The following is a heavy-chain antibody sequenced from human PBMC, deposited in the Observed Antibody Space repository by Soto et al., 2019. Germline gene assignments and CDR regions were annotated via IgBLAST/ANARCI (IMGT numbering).Heavy chain of an antibody. CDR2: ITSSRAV. Sequence: EVQLVESGGGLVKPGGSLRLSCAASGFTFSSHTMNWVRQTPGKGLEWVSSITSSRAVFYADSVKGRFTISRDNAKNSPYLQMNSRRAEDAAVYYCVKEVEGFDYWGQGTLVTVSS. J-gene: IGHJ4*02. V-gene: IGHV3-21*01. D-gene: IGHD1-1*01. CDR1: GFTFSSHT. CDR3: VKEVEGFDY.